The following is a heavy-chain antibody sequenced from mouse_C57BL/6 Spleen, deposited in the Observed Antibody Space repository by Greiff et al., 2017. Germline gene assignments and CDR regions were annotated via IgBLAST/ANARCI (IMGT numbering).Heavy chain of an antibody. CDR3: ARRGGRGNWYFDV. Sequence: QVQLQQSGPELVKPGASVKLSCKASGYTFTSYDINWVKQRPGQGLEWIGWIYPRDGSTKYNEKFKGKATLTVDTSSSTAYMELHSLTSEDSAVYFCARRGGRGNWYFDVWGTGTTVTVAS. D-gene: IGHD3-3*01. CDR2: IYPRDGST. CDR1: GYTFTSYD. V-gene: IGHV1-85*01. J-gene: IGHJ1*03.